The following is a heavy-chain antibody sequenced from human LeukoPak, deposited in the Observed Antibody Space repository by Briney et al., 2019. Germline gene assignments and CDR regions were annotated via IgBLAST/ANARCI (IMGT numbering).Heavy chain of an antibody. CDR3: AVSFDY. V-gene: IGHV3-48*01. J-gene: IGHJ4*02. CDR1: GFTFTSYS. Sequence: GGSLRLSCAASGFTFTSYSMNWVRQAPGKGLEWVSYISSSTTTIYYADSVKGRFTISRDNAKNSLYLQTNSLRAEDTAVYYCAVSFDYWGRGTLVTVSS. D-gene: IGHD5/OR15-5a*01. CDR2: ISSSTTTI.